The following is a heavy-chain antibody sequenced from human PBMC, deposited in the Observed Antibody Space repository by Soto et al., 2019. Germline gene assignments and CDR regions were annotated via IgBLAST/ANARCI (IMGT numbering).Heavy chain of an antibody. Sequence: EVQLVESGGGLVQPGGSLRLSCAASGFTFSSYWMSWVRQAPGQGLEWVANIKQDGSEKYYVDSVKGRFTISRDNAKNSLYLQMNSLRAEDTAVYYCARYSYGHYYYYYYYMDVWGKGTTVTVSS. CDR3: ARYSYGHYYYYYYYMDV. CDR1: GFTFSSYW. CDR2: IKQDGSEK. J-gene: IGHJ6*03. D-gene: IGHD5-18*01. V-gene: IGHV3-7*01.